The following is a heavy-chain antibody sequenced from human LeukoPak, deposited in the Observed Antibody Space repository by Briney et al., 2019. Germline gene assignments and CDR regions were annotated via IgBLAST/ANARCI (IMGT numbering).Heavy chain of an antibody. CDR3: ASFHYYGSGAYYLSY. D-gene: IGHD3-10*01. J-gene: IGHJ4*02. CDR2: IGDSGATT. CDR1: GFTLSSYA. Sequence: PGGSLRLSCAASGFTLSSYAMTWVRQAPGKGLEWVSDIGDSGATTYHADSVKGRFTISRDNSKNTLYLQMSSLRAEDTAVYFCASFHYYGSGAYYLSYWGQGTLVTVSS. V-gene: IGHV3-23*01.